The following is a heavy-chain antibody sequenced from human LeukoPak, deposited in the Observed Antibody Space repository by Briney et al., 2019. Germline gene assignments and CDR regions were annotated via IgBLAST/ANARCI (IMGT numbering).Heavy chain of an antibody. V-gene: IGHV5-51*01. D-gene: IGHD1-20*01. CDR2: IYPGDSDT. J-gene: IGHJ5*02. Sequence: RGESLKISCKGPGYSFTSYWIGWVRQMPGKGLEWMGIIYPGDSDTRYSPSFQGQVTISADKSISTAYLQWSSLKASDTAMYYCARHRITGTTLSWFDPWGQGTLVTVSS. CDR3: ARHRITGTTLSWFDP. CDR1: GYSFTSYW.